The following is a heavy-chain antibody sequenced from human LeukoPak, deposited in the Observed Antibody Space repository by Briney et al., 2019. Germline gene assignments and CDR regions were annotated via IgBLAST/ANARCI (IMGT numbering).Heavy chain of an antibody. CDR3: ARGVRITGIPFFDY. Sequence: SETLSLTCTVSGGSISSHYWSWIRQPPGKGLEWIGYIYYSGSTNYNPSLKSRVTISVDTSKNQFSLKLSSVTAADTAVYYCARGVRITGIPFFDYWGQGTLVTVSS. J-gene: IGHJ4*02. D-gene: IGHD1-20*01. V-gene: IGHV4-59*11. CDR1: GGSISSHY. CDR2: IYYSGST.